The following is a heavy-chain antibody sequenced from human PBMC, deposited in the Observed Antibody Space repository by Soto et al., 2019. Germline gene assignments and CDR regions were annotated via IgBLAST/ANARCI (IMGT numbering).Heavy chain of an antibody. D-gene: IGHD2-8*01. CDR3: ASPYAISFHY. J-gene: IGHJ4*02. CDR1: GFTFSDHD. Sequence: GGSLRLSCAASGFTFSDHDMSWLRQAPGKGLEWVSYISSSGSTIYYADSVKGRFTISRDNAKNSLYLQMNSLRAEDTAVYYCASPYAISFHYWGQGALVTAPQ. V-gene: IGHV3-11*01. CDR2: ISSSGSTI.